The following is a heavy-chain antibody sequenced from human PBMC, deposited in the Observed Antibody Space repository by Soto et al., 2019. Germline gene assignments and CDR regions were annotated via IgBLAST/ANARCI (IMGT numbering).Heavy chain of an antibody. D-gene: IGHD2-15*01. Sequence: QVQLVQSGAEVKKPGSSVKVSCKASGGTFSSYAISWVRQAPGQGLEWMGGIIPIFGTANYAQKFQGRVTITADESTSTAYRELSSLRSEDTAVYYWARRWPPHYFDYWGQGTLVTVSS. V-gene: IGHV1-69*01. CDR3: ARRWPPHYFDY. CDR1: GGTFSSYA. CDR2: IIPIFGTA. J-gene: IGHJ4*02.